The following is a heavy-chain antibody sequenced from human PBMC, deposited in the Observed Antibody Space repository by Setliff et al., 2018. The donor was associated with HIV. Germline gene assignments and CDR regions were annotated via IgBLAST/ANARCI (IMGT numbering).Heavy chain of an antibody. J-gene: IGHJ4*02. CDR3: ARGTLYYDYVWGTPFPFDY. CDR2: IYYSGST. Sequence: ETLSLTCTVSGGSISSHFWSWIRQPPGKGLEWIGSIYYSGSTNYNPSLKSRVTISVVTSKNQFSLKLSSVTAADTAVYYCARGTLYYDYVWGTPFPFDYWGQGTLVTVSS. CDR1: GGSISSHF. D-gene: IGHD3-16*01. V-gene: IGHV4-59*11.